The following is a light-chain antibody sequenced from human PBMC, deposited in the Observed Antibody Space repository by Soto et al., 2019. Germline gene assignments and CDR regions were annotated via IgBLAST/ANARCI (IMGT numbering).Light chain of an antibody. CDR1: KLGAKF. Sequence: SYELTQPPSVSVSPGQTASITCSGDKLGAKFPCWYQQKPGQSPVLVIYDESKRPSGIPERFSGSNSGNTATLTISGTQAMDEADYYCQAWDGSTVVFGGGTKLTVL. J-gene: IGLJ2*01. CDR2: DES. V-gene: IGLV3-1*01. CDR3: QAWDGSTVV.